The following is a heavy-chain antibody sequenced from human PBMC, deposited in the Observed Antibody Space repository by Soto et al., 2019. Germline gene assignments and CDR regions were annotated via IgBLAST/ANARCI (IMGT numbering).Heavy chain of an antibody. Sequence: PGGSLRLSCAASGFTFSSYGMHWVRQAPGKGLEWVAVISYDGSNKYYADSVKGRFTISRDNSKNTLYLQMNSLRAEDTAVYYCAKSWNCSGGSCYPYYFDYWGQGTLVTVSS. CDR2: ISYDGSNK. D-gene: IGHD2-15*01. CDR1: GFTFSSYG. J-gene: IGHJ4*02. CDR3: AKSWNCSGGSCYPYYFDY. V-gene: IGHV3-30*18.